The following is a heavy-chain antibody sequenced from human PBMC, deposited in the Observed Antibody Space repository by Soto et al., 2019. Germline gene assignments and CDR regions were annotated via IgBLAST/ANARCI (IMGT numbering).Heavy chain of an antibody. CDR2: IRGSGGST. J-gene: IGHJ6*02. V-gene: IGHV3-23*01. Sequence: GGSLRLSCAASGFTFPNYAMSWVRQAPGKGLQWVSAIRGSGGSTFYADSVKGRFTISRDNSKNTLYLQMNSLKAEDTAVYYCAKGNAVTTGDYYYAMDVWGQGTTVTVSS. CDR3: AKGNAVTTGDYYYAMDV. D-gene: IGHD4-17*01. CDR1: GFTFPNYA.